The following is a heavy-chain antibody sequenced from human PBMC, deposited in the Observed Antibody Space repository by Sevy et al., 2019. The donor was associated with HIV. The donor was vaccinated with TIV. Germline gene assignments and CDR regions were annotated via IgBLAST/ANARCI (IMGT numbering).Heavy chain of an antibody. CDR1: GYTFIRYA. CDR3: ARSTTVATIEATSGCDS. CDR2: INAGDGNP. J-gene: IGHJ4*02. Sequence: ASVKVSCKASGYTFIRYAIHWVRQAPGQSLEWMGWINAGDGNPKFSQKFQGRLTITSDTSATTSHMELSNLRSEDTAVYYVARSTTVATIEATSGCDSWGQGTLVTVSS. D-gene: IGHD5-12*01. V-gene: IGHV1-3*01.